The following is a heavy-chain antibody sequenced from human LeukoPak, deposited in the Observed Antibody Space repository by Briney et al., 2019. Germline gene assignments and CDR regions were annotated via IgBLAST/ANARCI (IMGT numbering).Heavy chain of an antibody. V-gene: IGHV3-30*04. J-gene: IGHJ4*02. D-gene: IGHD4-17*01. Sequence: GGSLRLSCAASGFTFSSYAMHWVRQAPGKGLEWVAVISYDGSNKYYADSVKGRFTISRDNSKNTLYLQMNSLRAEDTAVYYCARDYGDYSWGQGTLVTASS. CDR3: ARDYGDYS. CDR2: ISYDGSNK. CDR1: GFTFSSYA.